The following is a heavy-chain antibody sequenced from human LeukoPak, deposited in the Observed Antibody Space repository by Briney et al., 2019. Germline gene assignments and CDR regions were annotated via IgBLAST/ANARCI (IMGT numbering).Heavy chain of an antibody. CDR3: ATLSGYSGSYYSFDY. CDR2: IYYSGST. V-gene: IGHV4-39*01. J-gene: IGHJ4*01. D-gene: IGHD1-26*01. CDR1: GGPISSSSYY. Sequence: PSETLSLTCTVSGGPISSSSYYWGWIRQPPGKGLEWIGSIYYSGSTYYNPSLKSRVTISVDTSKNQFSLKLSSVTAADTAVYYCATLSGYSGSYYSFDYWGQGTLVTVSS.